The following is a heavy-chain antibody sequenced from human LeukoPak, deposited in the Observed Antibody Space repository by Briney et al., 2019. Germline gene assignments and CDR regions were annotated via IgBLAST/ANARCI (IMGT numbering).Heavy chain of an antibody. CDR2: INPNSGGT. V-gene: IGHV1-2*04. CDR1: GYTFTGYY. Sequence: ASVKVSCKASGYTFTGYYMHWVRQAPGQGLEWMGWINPNSGGTNYAQKFQGWVTMTRDTSISTAYMELSRLRSDDTAVYYCARGGYSYGYDVYYGMDVWGQGTTVTVSS. CDR3: ARGGYSYGYDVYYGMDV. J-gene: IGHJ6*02. D-gene: IGHD5-18*01.